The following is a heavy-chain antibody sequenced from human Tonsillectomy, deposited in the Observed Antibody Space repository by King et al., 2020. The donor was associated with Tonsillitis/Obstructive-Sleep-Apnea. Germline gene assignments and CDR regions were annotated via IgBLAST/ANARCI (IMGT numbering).Heavy chain of an antibody. Sequence: VQLVESGGGVVQPGRSLRLSCAASGFTFSSYAMHWVRQAPGKGLEWVAVISYDGSHKYYADSVKGRFTISRDNSKNTVYLQMNSLRAEDTAVYYCVRDGYNPGDAMDVWGKGTTVTVSS. V-gene: IGHV3-30*04. D-gene: IGHD5-24*01. CDR2: ISYDGSHK. CDR3: VRDGYNPGDAMDV. J-gene: IGHJ6*04. CDR1: GFTFSSYA.